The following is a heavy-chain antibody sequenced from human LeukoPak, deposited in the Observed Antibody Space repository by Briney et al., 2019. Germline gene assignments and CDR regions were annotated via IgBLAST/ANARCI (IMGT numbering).Heavy chain of an antibody. D-gene: IGHD2-2*01. V-gene: IGHV3-21*01. CDR2: ISSSSSYI. Sequence: GGSLRLSCAASGFTFSSYAMSWVRQAPGKGLEWVSSISSSSSYIYYADSVKGRFTISRDNAKNSLYLQMNSLRADDTAVYYCASLCSSTSCYLQYYYGMDVWGQGTTVTVSS. CDR1: GFTFSSYA. CDR3: ASLCSSTSCYLQYYYGMDV. J-gene: IGHJ6*02.